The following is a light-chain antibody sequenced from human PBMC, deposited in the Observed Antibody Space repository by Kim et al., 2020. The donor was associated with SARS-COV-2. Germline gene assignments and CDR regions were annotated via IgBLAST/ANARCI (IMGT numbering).Light chain of an antibody. J-gene: IGLJ2*01. CDR2: LNSDGSH. Sequence: GPSVKLTCTLSSGQSSYAIAWHQQQPEKGPRYLMKLNSDGSHSKGDGIPDRFSGSSSGAERYLTISSLQSEDEADYYCQTWGTGMVFGGGTQLTVL. CDR1: SGQSSYA. CDR3: QTWGTGMV. V-gene: IGLV4-69*01.